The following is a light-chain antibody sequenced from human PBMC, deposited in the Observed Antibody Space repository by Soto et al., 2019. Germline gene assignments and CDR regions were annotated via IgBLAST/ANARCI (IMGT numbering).Light chain of an antibody. CDR2: GAS. J-gene: IGKJ4*01. Sequence: EIVLTQSPVTLSLSPGERATLSCRASQSVSSSYLAWYQQKPGQAPRLLIYGASSRATGIPDRFSGSGSGTDFTLTISRLEPEDFAAYYCQQYGFSPGLAFGGGTKVDIK. V-gene: IGKV3-20*01. CDR1: QSVSSSY. CDR3: QQYGFSPGLA.